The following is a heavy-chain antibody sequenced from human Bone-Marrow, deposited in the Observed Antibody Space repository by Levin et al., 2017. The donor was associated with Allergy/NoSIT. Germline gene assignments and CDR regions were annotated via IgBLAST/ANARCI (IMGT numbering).Heavy chain of an antibody. J-gene: IGHJ4*02. CDR1: GYTFTRYA. D-gene: IGHD1-14*01. CDR3: ARSEPFIDY. V-gene: IGHV7-4-1*02. CDR2: INTNTRNP. Sequence: ASVKVSCKASGYTFTRYAMNWVRQAPGQGLEWMGWINTNTRNPTYAQGFTGRFVFSLDTSVSTAYLQISSLKADDTAVYYCARSEPFIDYWGQGTLVTVSS.